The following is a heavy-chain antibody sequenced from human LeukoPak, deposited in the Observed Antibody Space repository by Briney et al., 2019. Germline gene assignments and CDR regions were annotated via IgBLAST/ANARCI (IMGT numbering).Heavy chain of an antibody. D-gene: IGHD6-19*01. J-gene: IGHJ4*02. CDR3: AKVGAQQWLEIDY. V-gene: IGHV3-30*18. CDR2: ISYDGSNK. CDR1: GFTFSSYG. Sequence: PGGSLRLSCAASGFTFSSYGMHWVRQAPGKGLEWVAVISYDGSNKYYADSVKGRFTISRNDSKNTLYLQMNSLRAEDTAVYYCAKVGAQQWLEIDYWGQGTLVTVSS.